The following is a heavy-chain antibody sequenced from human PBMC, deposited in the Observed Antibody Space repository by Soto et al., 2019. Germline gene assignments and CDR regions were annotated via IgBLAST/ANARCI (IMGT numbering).Heavy chain of an antibody. V-gene: IGHV3-33*01. CDR2: IWYDGSNK. J-gene: IGHJ4*02. Sequence: GGSLRLSCAASEFMFRSYGMHWVRQAPGKGLEWVAVIWYDGSNKYYADSVKGRFTISRDNSKNTLWLQMNSLRAEDTAVYYCARAPDYGGYYFDYWGQGTLVTVSS. D-gene: IGHD4-17*01. CDR1: EFMFRSYG. CDR3: ARAPDYGGYYFDY.